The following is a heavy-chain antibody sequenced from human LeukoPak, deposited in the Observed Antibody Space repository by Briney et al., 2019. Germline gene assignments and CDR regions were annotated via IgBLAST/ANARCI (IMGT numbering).Heavy chain of an antibody. CDR2: INPNSGGT. Sequence: ASVKVSCKASGYTSTGYYMHLVRQAPGQGLEWMGWINPNSGGTNYAQKFQGRVTMTRDTSISTAYMELSRLRSDDTAVYYCASPYCSSTSCYSQAAFDIWGQGTMVTVSS. V-gene: IGHV1-2*02. D-gene: IGHD2-2*02. J-gene: IGHJ3*02. CDR1: GYTSTGYY. CDR3: ASPYCSSTSCYSQAAFDI.